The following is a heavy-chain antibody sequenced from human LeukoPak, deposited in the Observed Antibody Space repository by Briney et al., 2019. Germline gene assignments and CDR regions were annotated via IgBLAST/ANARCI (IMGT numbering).Heavy chain of an antibody. V-gene: IGHV3-23*01. J-gene: IGHJ4*02. CDR3: AKRLVGATKGAPFDY. Sequence: GGSLRLSCAASGFTFSSYAMSWVRRAPGKGLEWVSAISGSGGSTYYADSVKGRFTISRDNSKNTLYLQMNSLRAEDTAVYYCAKRLVGATKGAPFDYWGQGTLVTVSS. CDR1: GFTFSSYA. CDR2: ISGSGGST. D-gene: IGHD1-26*01.